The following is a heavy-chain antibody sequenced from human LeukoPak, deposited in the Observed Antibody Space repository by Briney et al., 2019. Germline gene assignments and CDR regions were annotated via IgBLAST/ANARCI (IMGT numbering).Heavy chain of an antibody. Sequence: ASVTVSCKASGYTFTDYYIHWVRQAPGQGLEWMGRINSNNGVTDDAQNFQVRVTMTRDTSISTAYMELSRLTSDDTAVYYCARDLPSTSNWELDYWGQGTLVIVSS. J-gene: IGHJ4*02. CDR3: ARDLPSTSNWELDY. CDR2: INSNNGVT. D-gene: IGHD1-26*01. V-gene: IGHV1-2*06. CDR1: GYTFTDYY.